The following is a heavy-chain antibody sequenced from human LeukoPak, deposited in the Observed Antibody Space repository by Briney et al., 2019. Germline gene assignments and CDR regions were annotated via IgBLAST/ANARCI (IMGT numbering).Heavy chain of an antibody. CDR2: IYYSGST. V-gene: IGHV4-30-4*01. Sequence: SQTLSLTCTVSGGSISSGDYYWSWIRQPPGKGLEWIGYIYYSGSTYYNPSLKSRVTISVDTSKNQFSLKLSSVTAADTAVYYCAREVVGEGHFDYWGQGTLVTVSS. CDR1: GGSISSGDYY. CDR3: AREVVGEGHFDY. D-gene: IGHD1-26*01. J-gene: IGHJ4*02.